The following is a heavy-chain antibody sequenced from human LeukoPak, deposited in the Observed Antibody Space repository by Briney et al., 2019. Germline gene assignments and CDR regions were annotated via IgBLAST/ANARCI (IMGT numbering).Heavy chain of an antibody. CDR1: GFTFSSYW. D-gene: IGHD2-15*01. V-gene: IGHV3-7*03. Sequence: GGSLRLSCAASGFTFSSYWMSWVRQAPGKGLEWVANIKQDGSEKYYVDSVKGRFTISRDNSKSTLCLQMNSLRAEDTAVYYCAKQLGYCSDGSCYFPYWGQGTLVTVSS. J-gene: IGHJ4*02. CDR2: IKQDGSEK. CDR3: AKQLGYCSDGSCYFPY.